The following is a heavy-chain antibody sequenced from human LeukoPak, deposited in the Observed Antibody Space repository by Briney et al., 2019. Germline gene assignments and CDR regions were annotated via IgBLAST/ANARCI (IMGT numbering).Heavy chain of an antibody. J-gene: IGHJ4*02. CDR1: GFSLSSYA. V-gene: IGHV3-64*01. CDR3: ASLLGVPEGYY. D-gene: IGHD3-3*01. CDR2: ISSNGGST. Sequence: QPGGSLRLSCTVSGFSLSSYAMSWVRQAPGKGLEYVSAISSNGGSTYYANSVKGRFTISRDNSKNTLYLQMGSLRAEDMAVYYCASLLGVPEGYYWGQGTLVTVSS.